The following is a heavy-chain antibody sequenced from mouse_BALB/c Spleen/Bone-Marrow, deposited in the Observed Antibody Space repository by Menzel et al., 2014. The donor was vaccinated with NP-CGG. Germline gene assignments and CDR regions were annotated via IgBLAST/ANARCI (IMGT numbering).Heavy chain of an antibody. V-gene: IGHV5-17*02. Sequence: EGQRVEVAGGLVQPGGSRKLSCAASGFTFSSFGMHWVRQAPEKGLEWVAYISSGSSTIYYADTVKGRFTISRDNPKNNLFLQLTSLHSYHTAMYYDARGRDYGNYWYLDGWGAGTTGTSSS. CDR2: ISSGSSTI. D-gene: IGHD2-1*01. CDR3: ARGRDYGNYWYLDG. J-gene: IGHJ1*01. CDR1: GFTFSSFG.